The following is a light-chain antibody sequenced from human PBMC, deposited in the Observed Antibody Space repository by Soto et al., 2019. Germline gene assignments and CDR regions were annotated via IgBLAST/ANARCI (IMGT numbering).Light chain of an antibody. J-gene: IGKJ1*01. CDR1: QNIDKF. CDR3: QQSYITPQT. Sequence: DIQMTQSPNSLSASVGDRVTITCRTSQNIDKFLNWYQQRPGKAPRLLIYVTSSLQTGVPSRFSGSGSGTDFSLTINSLAPEDFATYYCQQSYITPQTFGQGTKVEI. CDR2: VTS. V-gene: IGKV1-39*01.